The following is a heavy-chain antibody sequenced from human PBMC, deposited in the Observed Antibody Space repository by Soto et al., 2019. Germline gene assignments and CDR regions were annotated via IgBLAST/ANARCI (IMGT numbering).Heavy chain of an antibody. Sequence: PGGSLRLSCAASGFTFSSYGMHWVRQAPGKGLEWVAVISYDGSNKYYADSVKGRFTISRDNSKNTLYLQMNSLRAEDTAVYYCAKVKVGATKGPIDYWGQGTLVTVSS. CDR3: AKVKVGATKGPIDY. CDR2: ISYDGSNK. V-gene: IGHV3-30*18. J-gene: IGHJ4*02. CDR1: GFTFSSYG. D-gene: IGHD1-26*01.